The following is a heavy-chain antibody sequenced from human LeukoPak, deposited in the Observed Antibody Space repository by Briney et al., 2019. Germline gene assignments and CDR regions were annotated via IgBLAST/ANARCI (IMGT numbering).Heavy chain of an antibody. CDR1: GGSISSSNW. Sequence: PSETLTLTCAVSGGSISSSNWWWWVHHPPGKVLEWIGEIYHSGSTNYNPSLKSRVTISVVKSKNQFSLKLSSVTAADTAVYYCARGTGGSFDYWGQGTLVTVSS. J-gene: IGHJ4*02. CDR2: IYHSGST. V-gene: IGHV4-4*02. D-gene: IGHD2-8*02. CDR3: ARGTGGSFDY.